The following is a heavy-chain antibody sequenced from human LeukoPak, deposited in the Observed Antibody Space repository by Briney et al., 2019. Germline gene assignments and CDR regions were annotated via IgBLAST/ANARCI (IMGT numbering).Heavy chain of an antibody. CDR2: MNPNSGKT. V-gene: IGHV1-8*01. J-gene: IGHJ6*03. CDR3: ARGPTQVVVLGYYYMDV. D-gene: IGHD2-2*01. Sequence: GASVKVSCKASGYTFSSYDINWVRQATGQGLEWMGWMNPNSGKTGYAQKFQGRVTMTRNTSISTAYMELSSPRSEDTAVYYCARGPTQVVVLGYYYMDVWGKGTTVTVSS. CDR1: GYTFSSYD.